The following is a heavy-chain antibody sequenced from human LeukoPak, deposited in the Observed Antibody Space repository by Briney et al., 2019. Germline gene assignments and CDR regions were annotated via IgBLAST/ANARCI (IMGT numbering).Heavy chain of an antibody. Sequence: ASVKVSCKASGYTFTSYGISWVRQAPGQGLEWVGWISAYNGNTNYAQKLQGRVTMTTDTSTSTAYMELRSLRSDDTAVYYCARGEYYYDSSGYTHWGQGTLVTVSS. CDR3: ARGEYYYDSSGYTH. V-gene: IGHV1-18*01. CDR1: GYTFTSYG. CDR2: ISAYNGNT. J-gene: IGHJ4*02. D-gene: IGHD3-22*01.